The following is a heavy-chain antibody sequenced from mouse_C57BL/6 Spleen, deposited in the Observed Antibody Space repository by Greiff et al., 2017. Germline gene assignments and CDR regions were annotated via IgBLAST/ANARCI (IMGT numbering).Heavy chain of an antibody. CDR2: ISDGGSYT. J-gene: IGHJ2*01. V-gene: IGHV5-4*03. CDR3: ASDPGQGPLDY. D-gene: IGHD3-2*02. CDR1: GFTFSSYA. Sequence: EVKLVESGGGLVKPGGSLKLSCAASGFTFSSYAMSWVRQTPEKRLEWVATISDGGSYTYYPDNVKGRFTISRDNAKNNLYLQMSHLKSEDTAMYYWASDPGQGPLDYWGQGTTLTVSS.